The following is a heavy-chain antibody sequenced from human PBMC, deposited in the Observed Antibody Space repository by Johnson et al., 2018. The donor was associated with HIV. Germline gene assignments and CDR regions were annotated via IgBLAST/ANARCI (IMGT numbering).Heavy chain of an antibody. CDR3: ARGGAVTRRSADAFDI. CDR2: ISYDRSNK. D-gene: IGHD4-11*01. Sequence: QVRLVESGGGLVQPGRSLRLSCAASGFTFDDYAMHWVRQAPGKGLEWVAVISYDRSNKYYADSVNGRVTISRDNSKTTLYLQMNSLRAEDTAVYYCARGGAVTRRSADAFDIWGQGTMVTVSS. J-gene: IGHJ3*02. V-gene: IGHV3-30-3*01. CDR1: GFTFDDYA.